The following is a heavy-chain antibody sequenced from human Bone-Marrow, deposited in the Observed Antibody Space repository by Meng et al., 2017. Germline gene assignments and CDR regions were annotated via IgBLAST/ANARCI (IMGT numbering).Heavy chain of an antibody. CDR1: GFTFSSYS. V-gene: IGHV3-21*01. Sequence: GESLKISCAASGFTFSSYSMNWVRQAPGKGLEWVSSISSSSSYIYYADSVKGRFTISRDNAKNSLYLQMNSLRAEDTAVYYCASASQLDPVDDYWGQG. J-gene: IGHJ4*02. CDR3: ASASQLDPVDDY. CDR2: ISSSSSYI. D-gene: IGHD1-1*01.